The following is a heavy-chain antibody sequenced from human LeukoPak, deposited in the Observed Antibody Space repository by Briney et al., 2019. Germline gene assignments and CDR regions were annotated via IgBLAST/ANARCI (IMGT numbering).Heavy chain of an antibody. J-gene: IGHJ4*02. D-gene: IGHD1-14*01. CDR1: GGSFSGYY. Sequence: KPSETLSLTCAVYGGSFSGYYWSWIRQPPGKGLEWIGEINHSGSTNYNPSLKSRVTISVDTSKNQFSLKLSSVTAADTAVYYCARGEPDYFDYWGQGTLVTVSS. CDR3: ARGEPDYFDY. CDR2: INHSGST. V-gene: IGHV4-34*01.